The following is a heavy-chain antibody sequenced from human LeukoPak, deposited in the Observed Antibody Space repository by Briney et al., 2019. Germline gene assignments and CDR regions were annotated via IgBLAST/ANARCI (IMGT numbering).Heavy chain of an antibody. CDR3: ARSRRDGYNYVPY. J-gene: IGHJ4*02. Sequence: ASVKVSCKASGYTFTGYYMHWVRQAPGQGLEWMGWINPNSCGTNYAQKFQGRVTMTRDTSISTAYMELSRLRSDDTAVYYCARSRRDGYNYVPYWGQGTLVTVSS. D-gene: IGHD5-24*01. CDR1: GYTFTGYY. V-gene: IGHV1-2*02. CDR2: INPNSCGT.